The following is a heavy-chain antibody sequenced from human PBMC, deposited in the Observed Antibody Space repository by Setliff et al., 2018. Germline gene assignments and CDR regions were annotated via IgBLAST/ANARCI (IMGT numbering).Heavy chain of an antibody. CDR2: ILTTGST. J-gene: IGHJ4*02. CDR3: ASGGAGFFTSGR. CDR1: GASISDSY. D-gene: IGHD3-3*01. Sequence: SETLSLTCGVSGASISDSYWCWIRQPPGKGLEWIGHILTTGSTNYNPSLKSRVTISVDASKNQFSLKLNSVTAADTAVYYCASGGAGFFTSGRWGQGTLVTVSS. V-gene: IGHV4-4*08.